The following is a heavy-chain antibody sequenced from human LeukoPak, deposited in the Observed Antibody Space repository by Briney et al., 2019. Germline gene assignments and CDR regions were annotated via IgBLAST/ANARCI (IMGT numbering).Heavy chain of an antibody. D-gene: IGHD4-17*01. J-gene: IGHJ4*02. CDR1: GFTVSSNY. CDR3: AREYGDYVYY. V-gene: IGHV3-66*01. Sequence: GGSLRLSCAASGFTVSSNYMRWVRQAPGKGLEWVSVIYSGGTTYYADSVKGRFTISRDNSKNTLYLQMNSLRAEDTVVYYCAREYGDYVYYWGQGSLVTVSS. CDR2: IYSGGTT.